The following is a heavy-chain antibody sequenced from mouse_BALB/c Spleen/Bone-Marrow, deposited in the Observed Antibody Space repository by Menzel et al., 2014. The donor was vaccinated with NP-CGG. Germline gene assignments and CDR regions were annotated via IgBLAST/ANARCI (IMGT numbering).Heavy chain of an antibody. J-gene: IGHJ4*01. CDR1: GYTFSNYW. CDR3: ARTADGYYYAMDY. Sequence: VKLQESGAELMKPGASVKISCKATGYTFSNYWIEWIKQRPGHGLEWIGEILPGRGSSNYNEKLKGKATFTADTSSNTAYMQLSSLISEDSAVYYCARTADGYYYAMDYWGQGTSVTVSS. D-gene: IGHD2-3*01. CDR2: ILPGRGSS. V-gene: IGHV1-9*01.